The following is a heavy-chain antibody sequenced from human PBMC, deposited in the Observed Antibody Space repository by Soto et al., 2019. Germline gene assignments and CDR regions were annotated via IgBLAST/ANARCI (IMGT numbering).Heavy chain of an antibody. J-gene: IGHJ5*02. CDR2: ISGSGGST. CDR3: AKVLLWFGGRNNWFDP. V-gene: IGHV3-23*01. Sequence: PGGSLRLSCAASGFTFSSYAMSWVRQAPGKGLEWVSAISGSGGSTYYADSVKGRFTISRDNSKNTLYLQMNSLRAEDTAVYYCAKVLLWFGGRNNWFDPWGQGTLVTVSS. D-gene: IGHD3-10*01. CDR1: GFTFSSYA.